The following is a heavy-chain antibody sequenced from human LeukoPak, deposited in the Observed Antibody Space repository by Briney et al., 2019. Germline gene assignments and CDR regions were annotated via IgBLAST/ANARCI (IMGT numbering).Heavy chain of an antibody. CDR2: IYYSGST. CDR1: GGSFSGYY. V-gene: IGHV4-59*01. J-gene: IGHJ4*02. Sequence: SETLSLTCAVYGGSFSGYYWSWIRQPPGKGLEWIGYIYYSGSTNYNPSLKSRVTISVDTSKNQFSLKLSSVTAADTAVYYCARVTRDGYNSYYFDYWGQGTLVTVSS. CDR3: ARVTRDGYNSYYFDY. D-gene: IGHD5-24*01.